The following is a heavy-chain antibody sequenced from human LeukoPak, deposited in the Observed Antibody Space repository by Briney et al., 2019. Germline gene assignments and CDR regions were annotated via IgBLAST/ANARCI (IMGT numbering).Heavy chain of an antibody. Sequence: ASVKVSCKASGYTFTSYGISWVQQAPGQGLEWMGWISAYNGNTNYAQKLQGRVTMTTDTSTSTAYMELRSLRSDDTAVYYCARTGYCSSTSCYSSIYYYYGMDVWGQGTTVTVSS. D-gene: IGHD2-2*02. J-gene: IGHJ6*02. CDR2: ISAYNGNT. CDR3: ARTGYCSSTSCYSSIYYYYGMDV. CDR1: GYTFTSYG. V-gene: IGHV1-18*01.